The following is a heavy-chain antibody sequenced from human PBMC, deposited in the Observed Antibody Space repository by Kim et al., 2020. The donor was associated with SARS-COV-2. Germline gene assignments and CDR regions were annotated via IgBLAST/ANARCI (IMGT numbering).Heavy chain of an antibody. D-gene: IGHD6-6*01. J-gene: IGHJ4*02. Sequence: AQKFQGRVTMTGNTSISTAYMELSSLRSEDTAVYYCARLDLGSSSPLSDYWGQGTLVTVSS. V-gene: IGHV1-8*01. CDR3: ARLDLGSSSPLSDY.